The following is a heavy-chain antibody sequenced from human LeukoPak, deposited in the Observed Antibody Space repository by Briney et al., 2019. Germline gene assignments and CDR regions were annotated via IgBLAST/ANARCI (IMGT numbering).Heavy chain of an antibody. D-gene: IGHD5-18*01. CDR2: ISGSGTI. J-gene: IGHJ4*02. V-gene: IGHV4-4*07. Sequence: SETLSLTCTVSGGSINSYWSWIRQPAGKGLEWIGRISGSGTITYNPALQSRLSISIDTSKNQFSLKLMSVTAADTAVYYCTRGQKYISGYTVTELGSGYFDYWGQGTLVTVSS. CDR1: GGSINSY. CDR3: TRGQKYISGYTVTELGSGYFDY.